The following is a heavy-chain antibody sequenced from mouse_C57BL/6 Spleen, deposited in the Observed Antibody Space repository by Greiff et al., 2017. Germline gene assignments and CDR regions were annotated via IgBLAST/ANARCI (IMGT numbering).Heavy chain of an antibody. Sequence: EVKLMESGGGLVQPGGSMKLSCVASGFTFSNYWMNWVRQSPEKGLEWVAQIRLKSDNYATHYAESVKGRFTISRDDSKSSVYLQMNNLRAEDTGSYYCTRITTEAMDYWGQGTSVTVSS. J-gene: IGHJ4*01. CDR1: GFTFSNYW. CDR3: TRITTEAMDY. D-gene: IGHD1-1*01. V-gene: IGHV6-3*01. CDR2: IRLKSDNYAT.